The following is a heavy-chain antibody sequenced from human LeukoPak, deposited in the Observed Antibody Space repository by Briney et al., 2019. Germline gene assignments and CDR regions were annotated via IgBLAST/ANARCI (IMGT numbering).Heavy chain of an antibody. J-gene: IGHJ4*02. CDR2: IYHSGST. CDR3: AREGDSSGYYEGDY. Sequence: SETLSLTCTVSGSSISSGYYWGWIRQPPGKGLEWIGSIYHSGSTYYNPSLKSRVTISVDTSKNQSSLKLSSVTAADTAVYYCAREGDSSGYYEGDYWGQGTMVTVSS. CDR1: GSSISSGYY. D-gene: IGHD3-22*01. V-gene: IGHV4-38-2*02.